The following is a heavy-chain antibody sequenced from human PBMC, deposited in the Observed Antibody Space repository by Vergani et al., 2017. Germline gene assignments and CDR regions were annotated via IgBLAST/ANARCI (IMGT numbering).Heavy chain of an antibody. V-gene: IGHV1-69*08. CDR3: SRDPRGYGGDPEDYYYGMDV. D-gene: IGHD2-21*02. CDR1: GATFRSTT. J-gene: IGHJ6*02. CDR2: IIPVLGKT. Sequence: QVQLVQSGAEVKKPGSSVKVSCKASGATFRSTTISWVRQVPGQGLEWMGRIIPVLGKTKYAQDFQGRLTITADTSTSTAYMELTSLRSQDTAVYYCSRDPRGYGGDPEDYYYGMDVWGQGTTVTVSS.